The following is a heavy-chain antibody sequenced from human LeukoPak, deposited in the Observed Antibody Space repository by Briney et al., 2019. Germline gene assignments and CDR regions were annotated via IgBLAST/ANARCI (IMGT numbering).Heavy chain of an antibody. V-gene: IGHV4-34*01. CDR3: ANSDYYDSSGYLPPWVY. D-gene: IGHD3-22*01. Sequence: SETLSLTCAVYGGSFSGYYWSWIRQPPGKGLEWIGEINHSGSTNYNPSLKSRVTISVDTSKNQFSLKLSSVTAADTAVYYCANSDYYDSSGYLPPWVYWGQGTLVTVSS. J-gene: IGHJ4*02. CDR1: GGSFSGYY. CDR2: INHSGST.